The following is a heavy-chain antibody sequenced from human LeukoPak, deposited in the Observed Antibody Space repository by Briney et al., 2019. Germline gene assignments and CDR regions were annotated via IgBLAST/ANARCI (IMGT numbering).Heavy chain of an antibody. D-gene: IGHD2-2*02. Sequence: GGSLRLSCAASGFTFSDYSMNWVRQAPGKGLEWVAVIWYDGSNKYYADSVKGRFTISRDNSKNTLYLQMNSLRAEDTAVYYCARDRDCSSTSCYSRPGYYGMDVWGQGTTVTVSS. CDR3: ARDRDCSSTSCYSRPGYYGMDV. CDR2: IWYDGSNK. J-gene: IGHJ6*02. V-gene: IGHV3-33*08. CDR1: GFTFSDYS.